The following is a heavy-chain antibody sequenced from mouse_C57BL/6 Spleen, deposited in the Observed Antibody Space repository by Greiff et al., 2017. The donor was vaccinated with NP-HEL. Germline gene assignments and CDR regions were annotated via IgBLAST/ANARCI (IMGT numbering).Heavy chain of an antibody. J-gene: IGHJ3*01. CDR2: IDPSDSET. V-gene: IGHV1-52*01. D-gene: IGHD2-2*01. Sequence: QVQLQQPGAELVRPGSSVKLSCKASGYTFTSYWMHWVKQRPIQGLEWIGNIDPSDSETHYNQKFKDKATLTVDKSSSTAYMQLSSLTSEDSAVYYCARGYDGAWFADWGQGTLVTVSA. CDR3: ARGYDGAWFAD. CDR1: GYTFTSYW.